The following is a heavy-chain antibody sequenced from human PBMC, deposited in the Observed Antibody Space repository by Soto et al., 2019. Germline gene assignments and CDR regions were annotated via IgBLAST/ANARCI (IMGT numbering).Heavy chain of an antibody. Sequence: TSETLFLTCTVSRGSLSSSRSYWGWIRQPPGKGLECIGSIYYSGSTYYSPSLKGRVTISVDTSKNQFSLKLSSVTAADTAVYYCARRGLVGATTFDYWGQGTLVTVSS. D-gene: IGHD1-26*01. CDR2: IYYSGST. V-gene: IGHV4-39*01. CDR3: ARRGLVGATTFDY. CDR1: RGSLSSSRSY. J-gene: IGHJ4*02.